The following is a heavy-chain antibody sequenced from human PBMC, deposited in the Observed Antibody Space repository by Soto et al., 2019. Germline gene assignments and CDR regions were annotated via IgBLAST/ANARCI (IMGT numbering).Heavy chain of an antibody. Sequence: SETLSLTCTVSGGSVSSRFYYYNWIRQPPGKGLEWIGYIYDSVTTNYNSSLESRLTISVDTSKNLFSLRLSSVTAADTAVYYCAGADSGNHYHGFKIRAQRTTVTVSS. V-gene: IGHV4-61*01. D-gene: IGHD1-26*01. CDR3: AGADSGNHYHGFKI. CDR2: IYDSVTT. CDR1: GGSVSSRFYY. J-gene: IGHJ6*02.